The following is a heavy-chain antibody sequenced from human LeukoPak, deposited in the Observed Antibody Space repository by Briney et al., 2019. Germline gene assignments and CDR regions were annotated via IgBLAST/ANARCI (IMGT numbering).Heavy chain of an antibody. J-gene: IGHJ4*02. D-gene: IGHD4-17*01. CDR3: AKDLMTTVTIGSQYDY. Sequence: PGGSLRLSCAASGFTFSSYAMSWVRQAPGKGLEWVSAISGSGGSTYYADSVKGRFTISRDNSKNTLYLQMNSLRAEDTAVYYCAKDLMTTVTIGSQYDYWGQGTLVTVSS. CDR1: GFTFSSYA. V-gene: IGHV3-23*01. CDR2: ISGSGGST.